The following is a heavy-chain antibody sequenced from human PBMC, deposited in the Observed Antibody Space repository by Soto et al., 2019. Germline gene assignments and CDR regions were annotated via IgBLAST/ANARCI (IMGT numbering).Heavy chain of an antibody. CDR2: IIPIFGTA. CDR1: GGTFSSYA. V-gene: IGHV1-69*01. J-gene: IGHJ4*02. CDR3: ARLTVDTAMENPVDY. D-gene: IGHD5-18*01. Sequence: VQLVQSGAEVKKPGSSVKVSCKASGGTFSSYAISWVRQAPGQGLEWMGGIIPIFGTANYAQKFQGRVTITADESTSTAYMELGSLRSEDTAVYYCARLTVDTAMENPVDYWGQGTLVTVSS.